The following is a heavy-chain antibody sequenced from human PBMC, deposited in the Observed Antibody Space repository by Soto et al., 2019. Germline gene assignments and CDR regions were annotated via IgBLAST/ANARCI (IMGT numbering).Heavy chain of an antibody. CDR2: IIPIFGTA. CDR1: GGTFSSYA. D-gene: IGHD6-6*01. V-gene: IGHV1-69*12. CDR3: ASSHREQYSSSSSGGMDV. Sequence: QVQLVQSGAEVKKPGSSVKVSCKASGGTFSSYAISWVRQAPGQGLEWMGGIIPIFGTANYAQKFQGRVTMTADXSTTTXXMELSSLRSEDTAVYYCASSHREQYSSSSSGGMDVWGQGTTVTVSS. J-gene: IGHJ6*02.